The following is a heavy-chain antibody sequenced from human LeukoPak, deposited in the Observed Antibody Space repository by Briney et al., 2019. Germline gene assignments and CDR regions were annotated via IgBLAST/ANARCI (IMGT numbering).Heavy chain of an antibody. V-gene: IGHV3-21*01. J-gene: IGHJ4*02. CDR1: GFTFSSYS. CDR2: ISSSSSYI. Sequence: GGSLRPSCAASGFTFSSYSMNWVRQAPGKGLEWVSSISSSSSYIYYADSVKGRFTISRDNAKNSLYLQMNSLRAEDTAVYYCARGPAAGTSIDYWGQGTLVTVSS. D-gene: IGHD6-13*01. CDR3: ARGPAAGTSIDY.